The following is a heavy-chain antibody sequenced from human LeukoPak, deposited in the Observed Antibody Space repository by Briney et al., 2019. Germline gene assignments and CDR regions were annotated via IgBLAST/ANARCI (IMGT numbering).Heavy chain of an antibody. D-gene: IGHD2-15*01. CDR3: ARVAGVEVAPATSY. V-gene: IGHV4-38-2*02. J-gene: IGHJ4*02. CDR2: VYHTGST. Sequence: KSSETLSLTCTVSGYSISNGFYWAWIRQPPGKGLEWIGSVYHTGSTYSNPSLKSRVTISVDTSKNQFSLSLTSVTAADTAVYYCARVAGVEVAPATSYWGQGTLVTVPS. CDR1: GYSISNGFY.